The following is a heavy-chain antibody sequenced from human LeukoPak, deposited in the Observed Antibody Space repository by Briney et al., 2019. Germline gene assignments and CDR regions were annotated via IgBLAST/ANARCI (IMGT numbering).Heavy chain of an antibody. V-gene: IGHV4-31*11. J-gene: IGHJ4*02. D-gene: IGHD6-13*01. CDR3: ARVGIAAAGGEGDHDY. CDR1: GGSFSGYY. CDR2: IYYSGST. Sequence: SETLSLTCAVYGGSFSGYYWSWIRQHPGRGLEWIGYIYYSGSTYYNPSLKSRVTISVDTSKNQFSLKLSSVTAADTAVYYCARVGIAAAGGEGDHDYWGQGTLVTVSS.